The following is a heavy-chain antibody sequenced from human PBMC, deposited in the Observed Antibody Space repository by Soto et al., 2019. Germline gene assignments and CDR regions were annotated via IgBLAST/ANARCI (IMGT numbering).Heavy chain of an antibody. CDR2: INPSGGST. D-gene: IGHD3-9*01. CDR3: ARGKYYDILTGPIGDY. CDR1: GYTFTSYY. V-gene: IGHV1-46*03. J-gene: IGHJ4*02. Sequence: QVQLVQSGAEVKKPGASVKVSCKASGYTFTSYYMHWVRQAPGQGLDWMGIINPSGGSTSYAQKVQGRVTMTRDTSTSTVYMELSSLRSEDTAVYYCARGKYYDILTGPIGDYWGQGTLVTVSS.